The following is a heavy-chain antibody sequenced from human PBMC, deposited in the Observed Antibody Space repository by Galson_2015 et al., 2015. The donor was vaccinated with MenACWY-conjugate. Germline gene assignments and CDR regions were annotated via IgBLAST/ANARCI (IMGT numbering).Heavy chain of an antibody. J-gene: IGHJ4*02. Sequence: SLRLSCAASGFTVSNNYMSWVRQAPGKGLEWVSLIYSGGDSYYADSVRGRFTLSRDSSKNTLYLQMSSLRADDTAVYYCGRDVGPWGQGTLATVSS. CDR1: GFTVSNNY. CDR3: GRDVGP. V-gene: IGHV3-66*01. CDR2: IYSGGDS.